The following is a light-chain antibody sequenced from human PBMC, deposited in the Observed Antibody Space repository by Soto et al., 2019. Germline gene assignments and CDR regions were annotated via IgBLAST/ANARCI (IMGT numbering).Light chain of an antibody. J-gene: IGLJ3*02. CDR1: SSDVGGYNY. Sequence: QSALTQPPSASGSPGQSVTISCTGTSSDVGGYNYVSWYQQYPGRAPKLMIYEVTKRPSGVPDRFSGSQSGNTASLTVSGLQAEDNAEYYCSSYAASNTFYFVFGGRTQVTVL. V-gene: IGLV2-8*01. CDR3: SSYAASNTFYFV. CDR2: EVT.